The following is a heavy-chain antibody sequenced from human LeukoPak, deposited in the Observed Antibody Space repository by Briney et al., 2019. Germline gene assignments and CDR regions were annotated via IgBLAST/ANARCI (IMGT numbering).Heavy chain of an antibody. CDR3: AREYRRDGYNYFDY. CDR1: GYTFTSYA. CDR2: IIPIFGTA. D-gene: IGHD5-24*01. Sequence: SVKVSCKASGYTFTSYAMHWVRQAPGQGLEWMGGIIPIFGTANYAQKFQGRVTITAGESTSTAYMELSSLRSEDTAVYYCAREYRRDGYNYFDYWGQGTLVTVSS. V-gene: IGHV1-69*13. J-gene: IGHJ4*02.